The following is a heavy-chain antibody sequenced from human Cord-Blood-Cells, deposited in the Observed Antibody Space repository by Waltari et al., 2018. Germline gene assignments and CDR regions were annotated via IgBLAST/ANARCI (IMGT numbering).Heavy chain of an antibody. CDR2: SFPVDSDT. D-gene: IGHD2-21*02. Sequence: EVQLVQSGAEVKKPGESLKISCKGSGYSFTSYWIGWVRQMPGKGLEWIGVSFPVDSDTRYSRSCQGQVTISADTSISTAYLQWSSLKASDTAMYYCARRYCGGDCYSFDYWGQGTLVTVSS. V-gene: IGHV5-51*01. J-gene: IGHJ4*02. CDR1: GYSFTSYW. CDR3: ARRYCGGDCYSFDY.